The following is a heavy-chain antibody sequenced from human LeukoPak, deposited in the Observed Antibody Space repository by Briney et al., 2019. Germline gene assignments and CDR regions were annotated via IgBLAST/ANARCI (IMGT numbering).Heavy chain of an antibody. Sequence: PGGSLRLSCAASGFSFSTYYVNWVRQAPGKGLEWVSAISGSGGSTYYADSVKGRFTISRDNSKNTLYLQMNSLRAEDTAVYYCAHISSSWPDYWGQGTLVTVSS. D-gene: IGHD6-13*01. CDR2: ISGSGGST. V-gene: IGHV3-23*01. CDR1: GFSFSTYY. CDR3: AHISSSWPDY. J-gene: IGHJ4*02.